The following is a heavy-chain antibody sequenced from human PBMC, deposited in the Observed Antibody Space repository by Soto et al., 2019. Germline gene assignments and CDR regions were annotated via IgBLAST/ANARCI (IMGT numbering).Heavy chain of an antibody. CDR3: AHGVHCSGGDCMFYYFDF. CDR1: GFSLSTSGVG. Sequence: QITLKESGPTLVKPTQPLTLTCTFSGFSLSTSGVGVGWIRQPPGKALEWLTLIYWDGDKRYSPSLRSRLTITKDTSKNQVVLSMTNMDPVDTATYYCAHGVHCSGGDCMFYYFDFWGQGTLVTVSS. CDR2: IYWDGDK. V-gene: IGHV2-5*02. D-gene: IGHD2-15*01. J-gene: IGHJ4*02.